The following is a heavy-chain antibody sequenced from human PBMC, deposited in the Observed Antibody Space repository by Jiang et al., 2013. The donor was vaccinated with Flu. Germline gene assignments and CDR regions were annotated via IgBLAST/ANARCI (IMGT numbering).Heavy chain of an antibody. CDR2: ISWNSGSI. CDR1: GFTFDDYA. V-gene: IGHV3-9*01. J-gene: IGHJ4*02. D-gene: IGHD1-7*01. CDR3: AKDQSPSITGTTFDY. Sequence: VQLVESGGGLVQPGRSLRLSCAASGFTFDDYAMHWVRQAPGKGLEWVSGISWNSGSIGYADSVKGRFTISRDNAKNSLYLQMNGLRAEDTALYYCAKDQSPSITGTTFDYWGQGTLVTVSS.